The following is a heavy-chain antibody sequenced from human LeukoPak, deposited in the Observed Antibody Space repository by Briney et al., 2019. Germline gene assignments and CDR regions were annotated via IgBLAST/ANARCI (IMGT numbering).Heavy chain of an antibody. Sequence: PGGSLRLSCAASGFTFSSYSMNWVRQAPGKGLEWVSSISSSSSYIYYADSVKGRFTISRDNAKNSLYLQMNSLRSDDTAVYYCARRLDYYDISGYHTLDYWGQGTLVTVSS. CDR1: GFTFSSYS. CDR3: ARRLDYYDISGYHTLDY. J-gene: IGHJ4*02. CDR2: ISSSSSYI. D-gene: IGHD3-22*01. V-gene: IGHV3-21*04.